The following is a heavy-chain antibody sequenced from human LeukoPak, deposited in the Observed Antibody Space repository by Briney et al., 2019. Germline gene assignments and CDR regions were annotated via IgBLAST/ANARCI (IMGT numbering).Heavy chain of an antibody. D-gene: IGHD6-19*01. CDR2: IHYSGGIT. J-gene: IGHJ4*02. V-gene: IGHV4-59*08. CDR1: GGSISSYY. Sequence: PSETLSLTCTVSGGSISSYYWSWIRQPPGKGLEWIGYIHYSGGITYYNPSLKSRVTISVDTSKNQFSLSLSSVTAADTAVYYCASSGVFPHNPLDYWGQGTLVTVSS. CDR3: ASSGVFPHNPLDY.